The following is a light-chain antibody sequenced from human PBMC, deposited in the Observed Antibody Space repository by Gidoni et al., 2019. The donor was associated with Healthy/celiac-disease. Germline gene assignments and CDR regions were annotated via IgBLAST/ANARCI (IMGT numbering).Light chain of an antibody. V-gene: IGKV1-39*01. CDR1: QSISSY. CDR3: QQSYSTLPT. J-gene: IGKJ5*01. Sequence: IQMTQSPSSLSASVGDSFTITCRASQSISSYLNWYQQKPGKAPKLLIYAASSLQSGVPSRFSGSGSGTDFTLTISSLQPEDFATYYCQQSYSTLPTFGQGTRLEIK. CDR2: AAS.